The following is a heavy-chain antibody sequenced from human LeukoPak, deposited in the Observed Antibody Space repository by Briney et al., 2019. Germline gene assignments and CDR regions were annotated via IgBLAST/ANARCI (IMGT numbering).Heavy chain of an antibody. Sequence: ASVKVSCKASGYTFTSYVSSWVRQAPGQGLEWMGWISAYNGNTNYAQKLQGRVTMTTDTSKRTAYMELRSLRSDGTAVYYCARYVNPSGGWSIFDYWGQGTLVTVSS. V-gene: IGHV1-18*01. CDR1: GYTFTSYV. J-gene: IGHJ4*02. CDR3: ARYVNPSGGWSIFDY. D-gene: IGHD6-19*01. CDR2: ISAYNGNT.